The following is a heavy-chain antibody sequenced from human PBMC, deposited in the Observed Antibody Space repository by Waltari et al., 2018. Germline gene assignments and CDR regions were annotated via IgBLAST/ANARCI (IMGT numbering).Heavy chain of an antibody. CDR2: IYTSGST. Sequence: QVQLQESGPGLVKPSQTLSLTCTVSGGSISSGSYYWSWIRQPAGKGLEWIGRIYTSGSTNYNPSLKSRVTISVDTSKNQFSLKLSSVTAADTAVYYCAKGHYYDSSGGYYFDYWGQGTLVTISS. CDR1: GGSISSGSYY. V-gene: IGHV4-61*02. D-gene: IGHD3-22*01. CDR3: AKGHYYDSSGGYYFDY. J-gene: IGHJ4*02.